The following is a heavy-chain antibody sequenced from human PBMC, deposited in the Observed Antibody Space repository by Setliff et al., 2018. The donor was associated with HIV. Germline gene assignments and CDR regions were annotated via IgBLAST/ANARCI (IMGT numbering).Heavy chain of an antibody. Sequence: PSETLSLTCTVSGGSISSYYWSWIRQPPGKGLEWIGYIYYSGSTNYNPSLKSRVTISVDTSKNQFSLKLSSVTAADTAVYFCARDGYTNGYGYYYFYMDVWGKGTTVTVS. V-gene: IGHV4-59*12. CDR1: GGSISSYY. D-gene: IGHD5-18*01. CDR3: ARDGYTNGYGYYYFYMDV. J-gene: IGHJ6*03. CDR2: IYYSGST.